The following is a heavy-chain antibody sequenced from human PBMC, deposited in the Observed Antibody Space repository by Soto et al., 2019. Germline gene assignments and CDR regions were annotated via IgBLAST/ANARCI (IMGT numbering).Heavy chain of an antibody. V-gene: IGHV1-18*01. CDR1: GYTFTTSG. J-gene: IGHJ6*02. CDR3: ARQGSWPYYYDGLDV. CDR2: ISTYNGDT. Sequence: QVQLVQSGPEVKKPGASVKVSCEASGYTFTTSGISWVRQAPGQGLEWMGWISTYNGDTNSAQKFQGRVTMTADTSTGTVYMELMGLKSDDTAVYYCARQGSWPYYYDGLDVWGQGTTVTVSS. D-gene: IGHD1-26*01.